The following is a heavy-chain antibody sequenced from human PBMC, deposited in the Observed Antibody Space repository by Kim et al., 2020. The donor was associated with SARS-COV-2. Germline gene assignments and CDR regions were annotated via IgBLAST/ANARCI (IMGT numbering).Heavy chain of an antibody. Sequence: NKYYTDSVKGRFTISRDKSKSTLYLQINSLRAEETDVYYCAPTFMIDIDYWGQGTLVTVST. V-gene: IGHV3-30*02. CDR2: NK. D-gene: IGHD3-22*01. J-gene: IGHJ4*02. CDR3: APTFMIDIDY.